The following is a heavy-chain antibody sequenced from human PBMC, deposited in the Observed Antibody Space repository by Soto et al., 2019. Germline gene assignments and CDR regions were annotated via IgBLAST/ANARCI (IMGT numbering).Heavy chain of an antibody. CDR3: MKRTAVFGVADY. V-gene: IGHV3-23*01. J-gene: IGHJ4*02. D-gene: IGHD3-3*01. CDR1: GFTFTDYG. CDR2: ISGGGDKV. Sequence: EVQLLESGGGLVQPGGSLRLSCVASGFTFTDYGLGWVRQAPGKGLECLSLISGGGDKVYYADSVKGRFTISRDNARNTLYLQMSSLGAEDPAVYYCMKRTAVFGVADYWGQGTLVTVSS.